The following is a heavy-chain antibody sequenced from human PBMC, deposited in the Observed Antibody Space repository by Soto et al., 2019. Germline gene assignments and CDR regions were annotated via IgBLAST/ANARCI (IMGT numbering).Heavy chain of an antibody. Sequence: GASVKVSCKASGYTFTSYSMHWVLQAPGQRLEWMGWINAGNGNTKYSQKFQGRVTITRDTFASTAYMELSSLRSEDTAVYYCARDGRWLQLALDYWGQGTLVTVSS. D-gene: IGHD5-12*01. CDR2: INAGNGNT. CDR1: GYTFTSYS. V-gene: IGHV1-3*01. J-gene: IGHJ4*02. CDR3: ARDGRWLQLALDY.